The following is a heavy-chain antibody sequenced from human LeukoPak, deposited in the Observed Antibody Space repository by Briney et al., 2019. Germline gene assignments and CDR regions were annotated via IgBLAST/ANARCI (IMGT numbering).Heavy chain of an antibody. J-gene: IGHJ4*02. Sequence: PGGSLRLSCAASGFTFSTYWMSWVRQAPGKGLEWVANIKQDGSEKYYVDSVKGRFTISRDNAKNSLWLQMNSLRAEDTAVYYCARVRGGEYSSSSGGFDYWGQGTLVTVSS. CDR3: ARVRGGEYSSSSGGFDY. V-gene: IGHV3-7*01. CDR2: IKQDGSEK. CDR1: GFTFSTYW. D-gene: IGHD6-6*01.